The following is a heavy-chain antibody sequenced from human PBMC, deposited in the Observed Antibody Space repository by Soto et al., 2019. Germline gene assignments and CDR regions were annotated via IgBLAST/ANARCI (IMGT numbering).Heavy chain of an antibody. Sequence: PGGSLRLSCAASGFTFSDYYMSWIRQAPGKGLEWVSYISSSGSTIYYADSVKGRFTISRDNAKNSLYLQMNSLRAEDTAVYSCARGMPTVVMYYYYGMDVWGQGTTVTVSS. CDR1: GFTFSDYY. J-gene: IGHJ6*02. CDR3: ARGMPTVVMYYYYGMDV. CDR2: ISSSGSTI. D-gene: IGHD4-17*01. V-gene: IGHV3-11*01.